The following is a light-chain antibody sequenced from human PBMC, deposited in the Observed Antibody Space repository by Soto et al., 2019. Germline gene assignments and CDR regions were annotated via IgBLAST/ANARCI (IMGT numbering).Light chain of an antibody. J-gene: IGLJ2*01. CDR3: CLFGGGSTFG. V-gene: IGLV2-23*02. Sequence: QSALTQPASVSGSPGQSITISCTGTSNDVGGYDLVSWYQHHPGKAPKLMIYEATKRPSGVSDRFSGSKSGNTASLTISAPQAGDGGDYSCCLFGGGSTFGFGGGTKVTVL. CDR2: EAT. CDR1: SNDVGGYDL.